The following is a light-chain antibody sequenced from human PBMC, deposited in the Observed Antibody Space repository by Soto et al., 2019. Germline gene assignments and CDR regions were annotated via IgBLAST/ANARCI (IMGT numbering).Light chain of an antibody. CDR2: EVS. J-gene: IGLJ2*01. CDR1: NSDVGGYND. Sequence: QSVLTQPASVSGSPGQSITISCTGTNSDVGGYNDVSWYQQHPGKAPNLLIYEVSYRPSGVSNRFSGSKSGNTASLTISGLQAEDEADYFCSSHTSTSTLVFGGGTKVTVL. V-gene: IGLV2-14*01. CDR3: SSHTSTSTLV.